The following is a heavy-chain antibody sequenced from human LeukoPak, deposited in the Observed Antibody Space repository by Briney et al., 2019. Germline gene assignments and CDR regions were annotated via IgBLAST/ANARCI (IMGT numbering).Heavy chain of an antibody. D-gene: IGHD3/OR15-3a*01. J-gene: IGHJ3*02. Sequence: GASVKVSCKASGYTFIGYFIHWMRQAPGQGLEWMGWINPNSGGTNYAQKFQGRVTMTRDTSISTAYMELSRLRSDDTAVYYCARRRTGTGVFDIWGQGTMVTVSS. CDR3: ARRRTGTGVFDI. CDR1: GYTFIGYF. CDR2: INPNSGGT. V-gene: IGHV1-2*02.